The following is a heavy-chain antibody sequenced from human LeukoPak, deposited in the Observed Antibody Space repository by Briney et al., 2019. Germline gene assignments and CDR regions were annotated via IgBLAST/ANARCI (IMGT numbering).Heavy chain of an antibody. D-gene: IGHD2-21*01. CDR2: IYSGGST. V-gene: IGHV3-66*01. CDR1: GFTFSDHY. J-gene: IGHJ4*02. Sequence: QPGGSLRLSCAASGFTFSDHYMSWVRQAPGKGLEWVSVIYSGGSTYYADFVKGRFTISRDNSKNTLNLQMNSLRAEDAAVYYCARGYSSDNWGQGTLVTVSS. CDR3: ARGYSSDN.